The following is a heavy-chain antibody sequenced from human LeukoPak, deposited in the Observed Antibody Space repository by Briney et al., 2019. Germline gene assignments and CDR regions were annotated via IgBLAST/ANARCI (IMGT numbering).Heavy chain of an antibody. J-gene: IGHJ5*02. V-gene: IGHV4-39*07. Sequence: KPSETLSLTCTVSGGSISSSSYYWGWIRQPPGKGLEWIGSIYYSGSTYYNPSLKSRVTISVDTSKNQFSLKLSSVTAADTAVYYCARGRRSIAVAKNWFDPWGQGTLVTVSS. CDR1: GGSISSSSYY. CDR2: IYYSGST. D-gene: IGHD6-19*01. CDR3: ARGRRSIAVAKNWFDP.